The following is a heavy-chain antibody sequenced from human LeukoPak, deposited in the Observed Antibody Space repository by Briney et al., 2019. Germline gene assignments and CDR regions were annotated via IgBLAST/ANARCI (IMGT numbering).Heavy chain of an antibody. CDR3: AELGITMIGGV. Sequence: GGSLRLSCAASGFTFTTYGFNWVRQAPGKGLEWVSSISSSSSSYIHYADSVRGRFTISRDNAKNSLFLQMNSLRAEDTAVYYCAELGITMIGGVWGKGTTVTISS. V-gene: IGHV3-21*01. CDR1: GFTFTTYG. CDR2: ISSSSSSYI. D-gene: IGHD3-10*02. J-gene: IGHJ6*04.